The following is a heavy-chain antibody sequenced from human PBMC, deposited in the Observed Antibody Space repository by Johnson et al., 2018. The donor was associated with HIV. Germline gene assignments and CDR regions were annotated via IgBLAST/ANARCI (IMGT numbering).Heavy chain of an antibody. D-gene: IGHD1-26*01. J-gene: IGHJ3*02. CDR2: INWDGDST. CDR3: AKGGDTTGYDSFDI. V-gene: IGHV3-43D*03. CDR1: RFTFDDYA. Sequence: VQLVESGGVVVQPGGSLRLSCETSRFTFDDYAMHWVRQAPGKGLEWVSLINWDGDSTYYADSVKGRFTISRDNSKNSLYLQMNSLRPEDTALYYCAKGGDTTGYDSFDIWGQGTMVTVSS.